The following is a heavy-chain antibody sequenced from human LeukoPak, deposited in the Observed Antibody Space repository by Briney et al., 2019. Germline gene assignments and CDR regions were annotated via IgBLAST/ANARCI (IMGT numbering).Heavy chain of an antibody. CDR1: GFTVSSNY. V-gene: IGHV3-66*01. D-gene: IGHD3-22*01. J-gene: IGHJ4*02. Sequence: GRSLRLSCAASGFTVSSNYMSRVRQAPGKGLEWVSVIYSGGSTYYADSVKGRFTISRDNSKNTLYLQMNSLRAEDTAVYYCARPDYYDSSGYPYWGQGTLVTVSS. CDR2: IYSGGST. CDR3: ARPDYYDSSGYPY.